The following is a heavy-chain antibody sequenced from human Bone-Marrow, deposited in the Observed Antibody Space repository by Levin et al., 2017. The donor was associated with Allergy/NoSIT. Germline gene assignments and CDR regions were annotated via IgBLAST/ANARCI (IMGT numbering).Heavy chain of an antibody. J-gene: IGHJ4*02. CDR3: ARDPRGYSYGYGDY. Sequence: PGESLKISCAASGFTFSSYGMHWVRQAPGKGLEWVAVIWYDGSNKYYADSVKGRFTISRDNSKNTLYLQMNSLRAEDTAVYYCARDPRGYSYGYGDYWGQGTLVTVSS. V-gene: IGHV3-33*01. D-gene: IGHD5-18*01. CDR2: IWYDGSNK. CDR1: GFTFSSYG.